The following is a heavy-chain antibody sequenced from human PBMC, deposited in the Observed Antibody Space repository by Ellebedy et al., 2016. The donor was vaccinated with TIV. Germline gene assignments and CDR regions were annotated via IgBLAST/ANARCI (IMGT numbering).Heavy chain of an antibody. CDR1: GYIFTNCW. J-gene: IGHJ4*02. D-gene: IGHD7-27*01. CDR2: IYPGDSDT. V-gene: IGHV5-51*01. Sequence: GESLKISCMISGYIFTNCWIGWVRQMPGKGLEWMGIIYPGDSDTRYSPSFQGQVTISIDKSISIAYLQWSSLKASDTAMYYCTRTHRKTGDRYFDYWGQGTLVTVSS. CDR3: TRTHRKTGDRYFDY.